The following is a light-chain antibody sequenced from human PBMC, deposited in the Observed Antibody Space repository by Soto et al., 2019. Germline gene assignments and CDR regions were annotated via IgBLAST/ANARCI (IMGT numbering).Light chain of an antibody. CDR2: EVS. CDR1: SSDVGGYNY. V-gene: IGLV2-14*01. CDR3: SSYTSSSTV. Sequence: QSALTQPASVSGSPGQSITISCTGTSSDVGGYNYVSWYQQHPGKAPKLMIYEVSNRPSGVSNRFSGSKSGNTASLTISGLQADDEADCYCSSYTSSSTVFGGGTKVTVL. J-gene: IGLJ3*02.